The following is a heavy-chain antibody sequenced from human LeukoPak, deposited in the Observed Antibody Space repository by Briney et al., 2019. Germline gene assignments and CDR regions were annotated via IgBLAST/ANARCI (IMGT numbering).Heavy chain of an antibody. D-gene: IGHD2-2*01. CDR1: GYSISSGYY. CDR2: IYHSGSS. V-gene: IGHV4-38-2*01. CDR3: ARHKSADFDY. Sequence: PETLSLTCAVSGYSISSGYYWGWIRQPPGKGLEWIGSIYHSGSSYYNPSLKSRVTISVDTSKNQFSLKLSSVTAADRAVYYCARHKSADFDYWGQGTLVTVSS. J-gene: IGHJ4*02.